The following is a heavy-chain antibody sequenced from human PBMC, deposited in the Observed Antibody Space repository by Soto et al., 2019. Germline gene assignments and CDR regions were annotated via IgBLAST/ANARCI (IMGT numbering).Heavy chain of an antibody. Sequence: PSETLSLTCAVYGGSFSGYYWSWIRQPPGKGLEWIGEINHSGSTNYNPSLKSRVTISVDTSKNQFSLKLSSVTAADTAVYYCARGRSITMVRGPSSYGYYFDYWGQGTLVTVSS. CDR2: INHSGST. D-gene: IGHD3-10*01. J-gene: IGHJ4*02. CDR3: ARGRSITMVRGPSSYGYYFDY. V-gene: IGHV4-34*01. CDR1: GGSFSGYY.